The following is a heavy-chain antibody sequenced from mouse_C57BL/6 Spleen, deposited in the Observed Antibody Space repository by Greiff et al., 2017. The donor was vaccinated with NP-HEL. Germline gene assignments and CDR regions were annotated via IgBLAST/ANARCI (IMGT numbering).Heavy chain of an antibody. CDR2: INSDGGST. CDR3: ASHGDYYGSSPFAY. CDR1: EYEFPSHD. V-gene: IGHV5-2*01. J-gene: IGHJ3*01. D-gene: IGHD1-1*01. Sequence: DVKLVESGGGLVQPGESLKLSCESNEYEFPSHDMSWVRKTPEKRLELVAAINSDGGSTYYPDTMERRFIISRDNTKKTLYLQMSSLRSEDTALYYCASHGDYYGSSPFAYWGQGTLVTVSA.